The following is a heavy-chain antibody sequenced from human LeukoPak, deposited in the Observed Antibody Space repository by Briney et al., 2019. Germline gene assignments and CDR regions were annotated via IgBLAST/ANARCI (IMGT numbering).Heavy chain of an antibody. J-gene: IGHJ3*02. CDR3: ARERHDRYYDAFDI. CDR1: GFTFSSYG. D-gene: IGHD3-22*01. Sequence: PGGSLRLSCAASGFTFSSYGMHWVRQAPGKGLEWVAVIWYDGSNKYYADSVKGRFTISRDNSKNTLYLQMNSLRAEDTAVYYCARERHDRYYDAFDIWGQGTMVTVSS. CDR2: IWYDGSNK. V-gene: IGHV3-33*01.